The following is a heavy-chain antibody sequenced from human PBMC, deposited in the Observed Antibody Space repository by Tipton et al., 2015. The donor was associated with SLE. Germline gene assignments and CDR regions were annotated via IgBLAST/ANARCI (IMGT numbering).Heavy chain of an antibody. CDR1: GGTSRDYF. CDR2: VSHRGTT. V-gene: IGHV4-34*01. J-gene: IGHJ5*02. CDR3: ARGGLVIFHWFDP. D-gene: IGHD3-9*01. Sequence: TLSLTCAVYGGTSRDYFWSWIRQPPGKGLEGIGEVSHRGTTNYNPSLDSRVTISLDRFNNQFSLKLSSVTAADTAVYYCARGGLVIFHWFDPWGQGTLVTVSS.